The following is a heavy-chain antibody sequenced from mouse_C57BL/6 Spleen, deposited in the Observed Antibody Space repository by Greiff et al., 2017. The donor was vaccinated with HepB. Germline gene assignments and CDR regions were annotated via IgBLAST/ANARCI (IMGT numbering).Heavy chain of an antibody. CDR3: ARKGYGNYEAWFAY. D-gene: IGHD2-1*01. V-gene: IGHV1-50*01. Sequence: QVQLQQPGAELVKPGASVKLSCKASGYTFTSYWMQWVKQRPGQGLEWIGEIDPSDSYPNYNQKFKGKATLTVDTSSSTAYMQLSSLTSEDSAVYYCARKGYGNYEAWFAYWGQGTLVTVSA. J-gene: IGHJ3*01. CDR2: IDPSDSYP. CDR1: GYTFTSYW.